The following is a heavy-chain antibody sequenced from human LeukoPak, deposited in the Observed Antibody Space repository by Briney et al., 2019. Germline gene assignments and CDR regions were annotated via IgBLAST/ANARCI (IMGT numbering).Heavy chain of an antibody. D-gene: IGHD1-26*01. Sequence: SETLSLTCTVSGASISRGGYYWSWIRQHPGKGLEWIGYVYHSGSTYYNPSLKSRVTISVDTSKNQFSLNLSSVTAADTAVYYCARVPMGASYYYMDVWGRGTTVTVSS. J-gene: IGHJ6*03. V-gene: IGHV4-31*03. CDR2: VYHSGST. CDR1: GASISRGGYY. CDR3: ARVPMGASYYYMDV.